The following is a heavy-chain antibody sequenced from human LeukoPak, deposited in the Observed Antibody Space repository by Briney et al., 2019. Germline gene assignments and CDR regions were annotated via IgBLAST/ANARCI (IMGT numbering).Heavy chain of an antibody. J-gene: IGHJ4*02. D-gene: IGHD6-19*01. CDR2: VSKDGTNN. CDR3: ARDFMWLADY. Sequence: GGSLRLSCAASGLTFSHYHIHWVRQAPGKGLEWVAFVSKDGTNNYYADSVNGRFTVSRDNSKNTLYLQMNSLRPEDTAVYYCARDFMWLADYCGQGTLVTVSS. CDR1: GLTFSHYH. V-gene: IGHV3-30*04.